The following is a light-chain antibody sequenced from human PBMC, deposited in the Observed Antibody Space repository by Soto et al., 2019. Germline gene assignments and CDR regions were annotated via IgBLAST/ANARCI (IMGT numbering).Light chain of an antibody. CDR3: QQYNNWWT. CDR1: QSVSNN. Sequence: EIVMTQSPATLSVSPGERATLSCRASQSVSNNLAWYQKKPGQAPRLLIYGASTRATGIPARFSGGGCGTEFTLTIIRLKSEDFAVYYCQQYNNWWTFGQGTKVEIK. CDR2: GAS. J-gene: IGKJ1*01. V-gene: IGKV3-15*01.